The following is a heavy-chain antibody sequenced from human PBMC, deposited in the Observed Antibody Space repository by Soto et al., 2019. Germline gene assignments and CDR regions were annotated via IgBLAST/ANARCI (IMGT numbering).Heavy chain of an antibody. CDR1: CGAISSYY. Sequence: SETLSLTCTVSCGAISSYYWIWGRQPPGKVGECIGYIYHSVSTYYNPYLKSRVTISVDTSKNQFSLKLRSVTAADTAVYYCARITMVRGVLRPYYYYGMDVWGQGTTVTVSS. J-gene: IGHJ6*02. CDR3: ARITMVRGVLRPYYYYGMDV. D-gene: IGHD3-10*01. CDR2: IYHSVST. V-gene: IGHV4-59*06.